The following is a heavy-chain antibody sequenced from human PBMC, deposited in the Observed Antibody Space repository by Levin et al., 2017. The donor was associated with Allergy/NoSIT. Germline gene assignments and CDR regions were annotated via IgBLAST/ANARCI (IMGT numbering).Heavy chain of an antibody. Sequence: GESLKISCAASGILFSSYDMNWVRQAPGKGLEWVSSISAGGNYIYYADSVKGRFTISSDNAKNSLFLQMNSLRAEDTAVYYCASWAMYHYDRSAFDYFYYAMDGWGQGTTVTVSS. J-gene: IGHJ6*02. V-gene: IGHV3-21*01. CDR2: ISAGGNYI. CDR3: ASWAMYHYDRSAFDYFYYAMDG. D-gene: IGHD3-22*01. CDR1: GILFSSYD.